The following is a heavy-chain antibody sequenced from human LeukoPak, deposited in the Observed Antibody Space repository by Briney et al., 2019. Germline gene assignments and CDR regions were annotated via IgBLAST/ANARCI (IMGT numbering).Heavy chain of an antibody. CDR3: PRFGSGWSFDN. CDR2: MWPSGST. D-gene: IGHD6-19*01. J-gene: IGHJ4*02. V-gene: IGHV4-38-2*01. CDR1: GYSISSGFH. Sequence: PSETLSLTCAVSGYSISSGFHWGWIRQPPGKGLEWIGNMWPSGSTYYNPSFKSRVTISLDTSKNQFSLNLSAVTAADTAVYYCPRFGSGWSFDNWGQGTLVTVSS.